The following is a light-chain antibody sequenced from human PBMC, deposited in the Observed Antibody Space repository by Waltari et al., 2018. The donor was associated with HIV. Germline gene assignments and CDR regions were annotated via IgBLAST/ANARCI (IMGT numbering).Light chain of an antibody. CDR2: WAS. J-gene: IGKJ1*01. V-gene: IGKV4-1*01. Sequence: DIAMTQSPAPLTVSRGERSTTNCKSSQSVLYSSNNKNYLAWYQQKPGQPPKLLIYWASTRESGVPDRFSGSGSGTDFTLTISSLQAEDVAVYYCQQYYSTPWTFGQGAKVEIK. CDR3: QQYYSTPWT. CDR1: QSVLYSSNNKNY.